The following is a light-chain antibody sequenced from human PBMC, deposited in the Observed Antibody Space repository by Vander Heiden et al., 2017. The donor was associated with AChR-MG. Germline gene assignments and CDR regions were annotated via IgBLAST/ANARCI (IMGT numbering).Light chain of an antibody. CDR2: GAS. CDR1: RSVNSN. CDR3: QQYKVWPPT. V-gene: IGKV3-15*01. J-gene: IGKJ2*01. Sequence: IAMTQSPDTLSVSPGDRATVSCKAGRSVNSNLAWYQQIPGQAPRLLISGASPRATGIPARFSGSGSGTDFTLTISSLQSEDFAVYYCQQYKVWPPTFGQGTKLDIK.